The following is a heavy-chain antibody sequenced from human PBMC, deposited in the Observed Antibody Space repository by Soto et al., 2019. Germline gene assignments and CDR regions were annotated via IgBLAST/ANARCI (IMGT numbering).Heavy chain of an antibody. V-gene: IGHV1-69*01. Sequence: QVQLVQSGADVKKPGSSVKVSCKASGGTFSSYAISWVRQAPGQGLEWVGGTIPRFGTANYAQKFQGRVTITADESTSTAYMELSSLRSEDTAMYYCAKVKYDSSGYYRNFDYWGQGTLVTVSS. D-gene: IGHD3-22*01. CDR2: TIPRFGTA. CDR1: GGTFSSYA. J-gene: IGHJ4*02. CDR3: AKVKYDSSGYYRNFDY.